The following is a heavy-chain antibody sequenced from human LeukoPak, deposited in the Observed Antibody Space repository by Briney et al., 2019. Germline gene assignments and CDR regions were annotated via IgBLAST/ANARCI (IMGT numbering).Heavy chain of an antibody. CDR3: ARDIRVRGVTAVYYYYCYGMDV. D-gene: IGHD3-10*01. J-gene: IGHJ6*02. CDR2: ISSSSSTI. CDR1: GFTFSSYS. V-gene: IGHV3-48*01. Sequence: PGGSLRLSCAASGFTFSSYSMNWVRQAPGKGLEWVSYISSSSSTIYYADSVKGRFTISRDNSKNTLYLQMNSLRAEDTAVYYCARDIRVRGVTAVYYYYCYGMDVWGQGTTVTVSS.